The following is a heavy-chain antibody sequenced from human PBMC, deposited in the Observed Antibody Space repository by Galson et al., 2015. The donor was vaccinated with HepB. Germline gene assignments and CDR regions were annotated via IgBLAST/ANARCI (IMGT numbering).Heavy chain of an antibody. D-gene: IGHD5-24*01. CDR2: INTNTGNP. V-gene: IGHV7-4-1*02. CDR1: EYTFANSA. CDR3: ARRNGNYWFDP. J-gene: IGHJ5*02. Sequence: SVKVSCKASEYTFANSAMNWVRQAPGQGLEWMGWINTNTGNPTYAQGFTGRFVFSLDTSVSTAYLQISSLKAEDTAVYYCARRNGNYWFDPWGQGTLVTVSS.